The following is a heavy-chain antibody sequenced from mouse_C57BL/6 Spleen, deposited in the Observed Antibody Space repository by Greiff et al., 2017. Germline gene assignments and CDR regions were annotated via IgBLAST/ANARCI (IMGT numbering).Heavy chain of an antibody. CDR3: ARGSSSGYVDY. Sequence: QVQLQQSGAELVRPGSSVKLSCKASGYTFTSYWMHWVKQRPIQGLEWIGNIDPSDSETHYNQKFKDKATLTVDKSSSTAYMQRSSLTSEDSAVYYCARGSSSGYVDYWGQGTTLTVSS. CDR1: GYTFTSYW. J-gene: IGHJ2*01. D-gene: IGHD3-2*02. CDR2: IDPSDSET. V-gene: IGHV1-52*01.